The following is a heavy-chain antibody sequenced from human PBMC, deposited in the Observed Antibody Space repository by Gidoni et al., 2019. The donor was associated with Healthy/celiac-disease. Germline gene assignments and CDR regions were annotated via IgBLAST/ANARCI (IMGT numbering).Heavy chain of an antibody. V-gene: IGHV4-34*01. CDR1: GGSFSGYY. Sequence: QVQLQQWGAGLLKPSETLSLTCAVYGGSFSGYYWIWIRQPPGKGLEWIGEINHSGSTNYNPSLKSRVTISVDTSKNQFSLKLSSVTAADTAVYYCARNSGWLQIGVPAPRKSWFDPWGQGTLVTVSS. CDR2: INHSGST. J-gene: IGHJ5*02. D-gene: IGHD5-12*01. CDR3: ARNSGWLQIGVPAPRKSWFDP.